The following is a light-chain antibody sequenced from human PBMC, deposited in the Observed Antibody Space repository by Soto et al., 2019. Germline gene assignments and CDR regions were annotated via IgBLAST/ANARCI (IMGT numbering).Light chain of an antibody. J-gene: IGKJ2*01. Sequence: DIQMTQSPSTLSASVGDRVTITCRASQSISSWLAWYQQKPGKAPKLLIYDASSLESGVPSRFSGSGSGTECTLAISSLQPDDLATYYCQQYKSPPYTFGQGTKREIK. CDR1: QSISSW. V-gene: IGKV1-5*01. CDR2: DAS. CDR3: QQYKSPPYT.